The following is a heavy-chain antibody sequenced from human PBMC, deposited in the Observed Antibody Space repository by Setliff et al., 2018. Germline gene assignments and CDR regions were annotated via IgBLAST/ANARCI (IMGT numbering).Heavy chain of an antibody. CDR1: GYTFTSYG. V-gene: IGHV1-18*01. J-gene: IGHJ5*02. D-gene: IGHD2-2*01. CDR2: ISAYNGYI. Sequence: ASVKVSCKASGYTFTSYGISWVRQAPGQGLEWMGWISAYNGYIIYAQKFQGRVTMTTDTSTSTAYMEVRRLRSDDTAIYYCARAPSTVVVPATVHSLDPWGQGTLVTVSS. CDR3: ARAPSTVVVPATVHSLDP.